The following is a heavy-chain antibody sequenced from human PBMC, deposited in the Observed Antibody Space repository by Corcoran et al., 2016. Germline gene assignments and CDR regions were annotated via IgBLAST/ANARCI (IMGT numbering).Heavy chain of an antibody. CDR2: IYHSGST. D-gene: IGHD2-2*01. J-gene: IGHJ4*02. V-gene: IGHV4-38-2*02. CDR1: GYSISSGYY. Sequence: QVQLQESGPGLVKPSETLSLTCTVSGYSISSGYYWGWIRQPPGKGLEWIGSIYHSGSTYYNPSLMSRVTISVDTSKNQLSLKLSSVTAADTAVYYWARGPYCSSTSCRLDYWGQGTLVTVSS. CDR3: ARGPYCSSTSCRLDY.